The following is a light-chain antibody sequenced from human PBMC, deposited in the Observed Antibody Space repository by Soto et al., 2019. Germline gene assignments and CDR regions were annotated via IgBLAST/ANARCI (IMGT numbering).Light chain of an antibody. Sequence: DIQMTQSPSTLSASVGARVTITCRASQFISSWLAWYQQKPGKAPKLLIYDASSLESGVPSRFSGSESGTEFTLTISSLQPDDSATYYCQQYNSYRTFGQGTKVDIK. CDR1: QFISSW. J-gene: IGKJ1*01. CDR2: DAS. V-gene: IGKV1-5*01. CDR3: QQYNSYRT.